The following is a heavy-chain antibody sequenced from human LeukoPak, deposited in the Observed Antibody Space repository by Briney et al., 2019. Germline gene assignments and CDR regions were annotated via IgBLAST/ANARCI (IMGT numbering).Heavy chain of an antibody. J-gene: IGHJ3*02. CDR1: GFTFSDYG. D-gene: IGHD1-26*01. CDR3: ARGGSYLSAFDI. CDR2: ISDGGSIT. V-gene: IGHV3-23*01. Sequence: GGSLRLSCAASGFTFSDYGMSWVRQAPGKGLEWVSTISDGGSITYYADSVKGRFTISRDNSKNTLYLQMNSLRAEDTAVYYCARGGSYLSAFDIWGQGTMVTVSS.